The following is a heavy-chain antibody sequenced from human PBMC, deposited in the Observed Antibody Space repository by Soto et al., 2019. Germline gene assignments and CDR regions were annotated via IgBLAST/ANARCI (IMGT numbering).Heavy chain of an antibody. CDR2: ISDSGST. V-gene: IGHV4-4*02. J-gene: IGHJ4*02. Sequence: EPRSLTCTASAVNPGSTNWWTLVSQLSYKGLEWIGEISDSGSTNYNLSLKGRVTISLDTSRNQFSLKLSSVTAADTAVYYCATWGIGVLGTGSDFLGQGTLV. CDR3: ATWGIGVLGTGSDF. CDR1: AVNPGSTNW. D-gene: IGHD6-19*01.